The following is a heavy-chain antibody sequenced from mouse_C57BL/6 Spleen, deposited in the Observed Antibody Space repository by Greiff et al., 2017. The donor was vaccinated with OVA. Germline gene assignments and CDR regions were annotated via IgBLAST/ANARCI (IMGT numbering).Heavy chain of an antibody. Sequence: EVQWVESEGGLVQPGSSMKLSCTASGFTFSDYYMAWVRQVPEKGLEWVANFNYDGSSTYYLDSLKSRFIFSRDNAKNILYLQMSGLKSENTATYYCAKVDNGYFDYWGQGTTLTVSS. CDR1: GFTFSDYY. V-gene: IGHV5-16*01. D-gene: IGHD1-3*01. CDR2: FNYDGSST. CDR3: AKVDNGYFDY. J-gene: IGHJ2*01.